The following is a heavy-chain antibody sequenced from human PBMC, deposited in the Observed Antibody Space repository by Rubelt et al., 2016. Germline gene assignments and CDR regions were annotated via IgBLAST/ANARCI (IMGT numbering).Heavy chain of an antibody. D-gene: IGHD2-15*01. CDR2: IHYSGST. Sequence: QVQLQESGPGLVKPSETLSLTCTVSGGSIRSRSYYWGWIRQPPGKGLEWIGSIHYSGSTYYNPSLKSRVTISEDTPKKQFSRKLSSVTAADTAVYDGARGESYCSGGSCLDWFDPWGQGTLVTVSS. V-gene: IGHV4-39*01. CDR3: ARGESYCSGGSCLDWFDP. CDR1: GGSIRSRSYY. J-gene: IGHJ5*02.